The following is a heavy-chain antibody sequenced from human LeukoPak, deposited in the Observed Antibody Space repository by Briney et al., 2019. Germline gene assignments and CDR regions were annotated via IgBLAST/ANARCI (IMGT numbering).Heavy chain of an antibody. D-gene: IGHD4-17*01. CDR1: GASISTSSYY. CDR2: IYYSEST. Sequence: SETLSLTCTVSGASISTSSYYWGWIRQPPGKGLEWIGSIYYSESTYYNPSLKSRVTISLDTSKNHFSLKLNSVTAADTAVYYCARVRKDYGDYAYYYYYMDVWGKGTTVTISS. J-gene: IGHJ6*03. V-gene: IGHV4-39*02. CDR3: ARVRKDYGDYAYYYYYMDV.